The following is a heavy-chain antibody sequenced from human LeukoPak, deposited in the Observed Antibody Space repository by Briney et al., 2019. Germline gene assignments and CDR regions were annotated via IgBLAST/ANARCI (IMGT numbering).Heavy chain of an antibody. CDR2: INPNSGGT. CDR3: ARGKPDYSISWPSYY. CDR1: GYTFTSYY. J-gene: IGHJ4*02. Sequence: ASVKVSCKASGYTFTSYYMHWVRQAPGQGLEWMGWINPNSGGTNYAQKFQGRVTMTRDTSISTAYMELSRLRSDDTAVYYCARGKPDYSISWPSYYWGQGTLVTVSS. V-gene: IGHV1-2*02. D-gene: IGHD6-13*01.